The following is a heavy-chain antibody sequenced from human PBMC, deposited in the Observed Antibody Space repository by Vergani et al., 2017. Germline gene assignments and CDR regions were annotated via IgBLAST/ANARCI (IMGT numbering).Heavy chain of an antibody. CDR1: GYIFTNYY. Sequence: VQLVQSGAEVRKPGASVTVSCTASGYIFTNYYIHWLRQAPGQAFEWMGILNPTTGHTTSAQKFMGRVDMTRDPSTDTSTRTVQMTLSSLRSEDPAVYYCARSIGYCAGATCRAYYFDHWGQGTRVTVSS. CDR2: LNPTTGHT. D-gene: IGHD2-21*01. V-gene: IGHV1-46*01. CDR3: ARSIGYCAGATCRAYYFDH. J-gene: IGHJ5*02.